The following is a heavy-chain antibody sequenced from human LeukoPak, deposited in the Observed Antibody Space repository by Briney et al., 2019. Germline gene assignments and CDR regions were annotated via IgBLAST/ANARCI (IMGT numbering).Heavy chain of an antibody. J-gene: IGHJ4*02. V-gene: IGHV1-8*01. CDR3: ARGTARARLLDY. CDR1: GYTFTSYD. CDR2: MNPNSGNT. D-gene: IGHD6-6*01. Sequence: GASVTVSCKASGYTFTSYDINWVRQATGQGLEWMGWMNPNSGNTGYAQKFQGRVTMTRNTSISTAYMELSSLRSEDTAVYYCARGTARARLLDYWGQGTLVTVSS.